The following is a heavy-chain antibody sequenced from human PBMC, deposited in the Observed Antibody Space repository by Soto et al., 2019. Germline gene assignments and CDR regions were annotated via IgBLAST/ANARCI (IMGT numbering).Heavy chain of an antibody. D-gene: IGHD1-1*01. CDR2: IIPIFGTA. CDR1: GCTFSSYA. Sequence: ASVKVSCKASGCTFSSYAISWVRQAPGQGLEWMGGIIPIFGTANYAQKFQGRVTITADESTSTAYMELSSLRSEDTAVYYCARGGINWNTEGYYYYGMDVWGQGTTVTVSS. V-gene: IGHV1-69*13. J-gene: IGHJ6*02. CDR3: ARGGINWNTEGYYYYGMDV.